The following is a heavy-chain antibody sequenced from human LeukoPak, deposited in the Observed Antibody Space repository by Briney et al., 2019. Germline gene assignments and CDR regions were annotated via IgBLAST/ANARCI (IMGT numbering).Heavy chain of an antibody. CDR1: GFTFSSYA. Sequence: GGSLRLSCAASGFTFSSYAMHWVRQAPGKGLEWVAVISCDGSNKYYADSVKGRFTISRDNSKNTLYLQMSSLRADDTAVYYCVKDRSIAAPSNGFFDSWGQGALVTVSS. CDR3: VKDRSIAAPSNGFFDS. CDR2: ISCDGSNK. V-gene: IGHV3-30*14. D-gene: IGHD6-13*01. J-gene: IGHJ4*02.